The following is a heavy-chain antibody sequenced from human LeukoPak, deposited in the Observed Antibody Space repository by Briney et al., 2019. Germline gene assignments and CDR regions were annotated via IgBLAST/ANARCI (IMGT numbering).Heavy chain of an antibody. CDR2: ISWNSGHI. CDR1: GFTFDDYA. V-gene: IGHV3-9*01. CDR3: AKDKSRSAWYLLDY. J-gene: IGHJ4*02. Sequence: GRSLRLSCAASGFTFDDYALHWVRQAPGKGLEWVSGISWNSGHIVYADSVKGRFTISRDNAKNSLYLQMNSLRAEDTALYYCAKDKSRSAWYLLDYWGQGTLVTVSS. D-gene: IGHD6-19*01.